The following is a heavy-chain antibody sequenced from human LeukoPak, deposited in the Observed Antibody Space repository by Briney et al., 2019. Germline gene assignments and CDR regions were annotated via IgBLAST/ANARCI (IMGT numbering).Heavy chain of an antibody. CDR2: INPSGGST. CDR1: GYTFTSYY. Sequence: ASVTVSFKASGYTFTSYYMHWVRQAPGQGLEWMGIINPSGGSTTFAQKFQGRVTMTRDASTSTVYLELSSLRSEDTAVYYCARSRSSGWHDFWGQGTLVSVSS. V-gene: IGHV1-46*01. CDR3: ARSRSSGWHDF. D-gene: IGHD6-19*01. J-gene: IGHJ4*02.